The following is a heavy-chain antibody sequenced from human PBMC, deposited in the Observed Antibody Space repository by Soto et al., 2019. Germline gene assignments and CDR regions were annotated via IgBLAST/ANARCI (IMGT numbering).Heavy chain of an antibody. V-gene: IGHV3-7*01. Sequence: PGGSLRPSCAAPGFSFSNHWRDWVRQAPGKGLEWVANINQDGSNTYHADSVKGRFTISRDNSRNTLYLQMNSLRAEDTAVYHCVRDLLGSGGHFDYWGQGTLVTVSS. CDR1: GFSFSNHW. J-gene: IGHJ4*02. CDR2: INQDGSNT. D-gene: IGHD7-27*01. CDR3: VRDLLGSGGHFDY.